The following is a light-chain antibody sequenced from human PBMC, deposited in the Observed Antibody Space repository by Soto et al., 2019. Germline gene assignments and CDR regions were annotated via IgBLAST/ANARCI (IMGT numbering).Light chain of an antibody. CDR3: QQRSNWPRT. CDR1: QSVSNNY. CDR2: GAF. Sequence: EIVLTQSPGTLSLSPGERATLSCRASQSVSNNYLAWYQQKSGQAPRLLIYGAFSRANGIPVRFSGSASGTDFTLTINSLEPEDFAVYYCQQRSNWPRTFGQGTKVDIK. V-gene: IGKV3-11*01. J-gene: IGKJ1*01.